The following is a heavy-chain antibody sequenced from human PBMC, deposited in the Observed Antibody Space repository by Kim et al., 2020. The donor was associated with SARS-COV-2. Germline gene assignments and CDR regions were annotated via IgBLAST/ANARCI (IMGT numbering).Heavy chain of an antibody. D-gene: IGHD4-4*01. CDR2: IYYSGST. V-gene: IGHV4-39*07. Sequence: SETLSLTCTVSGGSISSSSYYWGWIRQPPGKGLEWIGSIYYSGSTYYNPSLKSRVTISVDTSKNQFSLKLSSVTAADTAVYYCAREVTPYVYWGQGTLSPSPQ. CDR3: AREVTPYVY. J-gene: IGHJ4*02. CDR1: GGSISSSSYY.